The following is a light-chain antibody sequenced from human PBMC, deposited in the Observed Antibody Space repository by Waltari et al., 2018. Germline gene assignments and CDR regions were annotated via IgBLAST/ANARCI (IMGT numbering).Light chain of an antibody. CDR3: QQYNSYYT. V-gene: IGKV1-5*03. Sequence: DIQMTQSPSTLSASVGDRVTITCRASKSISRWLAWYQQKPVKAPQLLIYKAYILESGVPSRFSVSGSGTEFTLTISRLQPDDFATYYCQQYNSYYTFGQGTKLEIK. J-gene: IGKJ2*01. CDR2: KAY. CDR1: KSISRW.